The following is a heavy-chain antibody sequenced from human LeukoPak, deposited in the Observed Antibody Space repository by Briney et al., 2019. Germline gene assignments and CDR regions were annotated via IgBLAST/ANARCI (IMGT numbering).Heavy chain of an antibody. CDR2: INYSGSA. Sequence: KPSETLSLTCTVSGGSISSYYWSWIRQPPGKGLEWIGYINYSGSAFYNPSVKSRVTISVDTSKNQFSLKLNSVTAADTAVYYCARAYYGDFFDYWGQGTLVTVSS. D-gene: IGHD4-17*01. J-gene: IGHJ4*02. CDR1: GGSISSYY. V-gene: IGHV4-59*08. CDR3: ARAYYGDFFDY.